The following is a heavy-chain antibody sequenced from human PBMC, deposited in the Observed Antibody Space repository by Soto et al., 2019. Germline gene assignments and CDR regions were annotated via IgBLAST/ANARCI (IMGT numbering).Heavy chain of an antibody. Sequence: QVQLVQSGAEEKKPGASVKVSCKASGYTFTSYAMHWVRQAPGQRLEWMGWINAGNGNTKYSQKFQGRVNITRDTAASTAYMELSSLRSEDTAVYDCARSIVVVTALDYWGRGTLVTVSS. J-gene: IGHJ4*02. CDR1: GYTFTSYA. CDR3: ARSIVVVTALDY. D-gene: IGHD2-21*02. V-gene: IGHV1-3*05. CDR2: INAGNGNT.